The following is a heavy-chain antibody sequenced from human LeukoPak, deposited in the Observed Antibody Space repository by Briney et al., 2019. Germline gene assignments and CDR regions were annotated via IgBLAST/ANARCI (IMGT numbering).Heavy chain of an antibody. CDR2: IYYSGST. Sequence: PSETLSLTCIVSGGSISSSSYYWGWIRQPPGKGLEWIGSIYYSGSTYYNPSLKSRVTISVDTSKNQFSLKLSSVTAADTAVYYCARGGGSKFADWGQGTLVTVSS. J-gene: IGHJ4*02. V-gene: IGHV4-39*01. CDR3: ARGGGSKFAD. D-gene: IGHD1-26*01. CDR1: GGSISSSSYY.